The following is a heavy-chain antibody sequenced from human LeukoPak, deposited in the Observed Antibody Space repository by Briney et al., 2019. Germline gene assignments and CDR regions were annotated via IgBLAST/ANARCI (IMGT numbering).Heavy chain of an antibody. CDR1: RFTFSSYS. CDR2: ISSSHSYI. J-gene: IGHJ4*02. Sequence: GGSLRLSCAASRFTFSSYSMNWVRHAPGKGLEWVSSISSSHSYIYYEDSVKGRFTISRDNAKNSLYLQMNSLRAEDTAVYYCAREGYSSGWYDYWGQGTLVTVSS. V-gene: IGHV3-21*01. CDR3: AREGYSSGWYDY. D-gene: IGHD6-19*01.